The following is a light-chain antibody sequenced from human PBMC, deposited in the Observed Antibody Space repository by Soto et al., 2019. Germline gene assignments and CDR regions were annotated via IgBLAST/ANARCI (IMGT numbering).Light chain of an antibody. CDR1: QSVSSY. J-gene: IGKJ5*01. CDR2: DAS. V-gene: IGKV3-11*01. CDR3: QQRSNWPPPIT. Sequence: PGERATLSCRASQSVSSYLAWYQQKPGQAPRLLIYDASNRATGIPARFSGSGSGTDFTLTISSLEPEDFAVYYCQQRSNWPPPITFGQGTRLEIK.